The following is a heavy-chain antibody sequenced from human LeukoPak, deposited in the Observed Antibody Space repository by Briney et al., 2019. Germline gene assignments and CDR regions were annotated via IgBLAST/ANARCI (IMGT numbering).Heavy chain of an antibody. CDR2: ISYDGSKK. J-gene: IGHJ4*02. D-gene: IGHD6-19*01. V-gene: IGHV3-30-3*01. Sequence: GGSLRLSCAASRFTFSTYAMHWVRQAPGKGLEWVAVISYDGSKKYYADSVKGRFTISRDNSKNTLYVQMNSLRAEDTAVYYCAREYRGWQDYYFDYWGQGTLVIVSS. CDR1: RFTFSTYA. CDR3: AREYRGWQDYYFDY.